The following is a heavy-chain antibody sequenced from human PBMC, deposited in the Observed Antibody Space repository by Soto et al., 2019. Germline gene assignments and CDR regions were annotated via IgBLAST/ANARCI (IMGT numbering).Heavy chain of an antibody. D-gene: IGHD3-10*01. J-gene: IGHJ4*02. CDR1: GFTFSSYW. V-gene: IGHV3-7*01. Sequence: EVQLVESGGGLVQPGGSLRLSCAASGFTFSSYWMSWVRQAPGKGLEWVANIKQDGSEKYYVDSVKGRFTISRDNAKNSQYLQMNGLRTEDTAVYYCARVGGSGLLWFGAVLDVIEIFDYWGQGTLVTVSS. CDR3: ARVGGSGLLWFGAVLDVIEIFDY. CDR2: IKQDGSEK.